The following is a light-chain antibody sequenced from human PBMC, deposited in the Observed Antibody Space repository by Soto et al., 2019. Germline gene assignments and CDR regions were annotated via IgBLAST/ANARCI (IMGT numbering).Light chain of an antibody. V-gene: IGKV2-24*01. J-gene: IGKJ1*01. CDR1: QSLVYGDGKTY. CDR2: QVS. CDR3: LQLTHFPRT. Sequence: DTVLTQTPLSSPVTLGQPASISCKSSQSLVYGDGKTYLSWLQQMPGQPPRLLISQVSKRFSGVSARLSGSGAGTDCTLKISWVEPEDVGVYYCLQLTHFPRTFGQGTKVEIK.